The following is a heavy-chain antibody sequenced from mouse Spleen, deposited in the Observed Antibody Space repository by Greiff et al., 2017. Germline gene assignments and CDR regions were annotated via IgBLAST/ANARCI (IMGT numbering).Heavy chain of an antibody. CDR1: GFTFSSYA. J-gene: IGHJ3*01. CDR3: AREDYDEAAWFAY. Sequence: EVKVEESGGGLVKPGGSLKLSCAASGFTFSSYAMSWVRQTPEKRLEWVATISSGGSYTYSPDSVKGRFTISRDNAKNTLYLRMSSLGSEDTAMYYCAREDYDEAAWFAYWGQGTLVTVSA. CDR2: ISSGGSYT. D-gene: IGHD2-4*01. V-gene: IGHV5-9-1*01.